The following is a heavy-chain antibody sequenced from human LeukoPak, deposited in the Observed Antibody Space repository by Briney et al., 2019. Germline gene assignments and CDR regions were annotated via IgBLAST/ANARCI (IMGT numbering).Heavy chain of an antibody. V-gene: IGHV5-51*01. CDR3: ARLIGYTHYC. Sequence: GESLKISCEGSGYRFTSYWIAWVRQMPGKGLEWMGIIYPGGSDTRYSPSFQGQVTISADKSISTAYLQWSSLKASDTAMYYCARLIGYTHYCWGQGTLVTVSS. CDR1: GYRFTSYW. D-gene: IGHD5-18*01. CDR2: IYPGGSDT. J-gene: IGHJ4*02.